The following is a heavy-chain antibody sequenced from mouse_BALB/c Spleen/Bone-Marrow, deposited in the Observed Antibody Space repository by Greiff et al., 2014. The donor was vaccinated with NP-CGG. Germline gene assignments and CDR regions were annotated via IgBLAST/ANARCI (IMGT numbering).Heavy chain of an antibody. Sequence: VQLQQSGPELVKPGASVKISCKASGYAFSSSWMNWVEQRPGQGLEWIGRIYPGDGDTNYNGKFKGKATLTADKSSSTAYMQLSSLTSVDSAVYFCARSGSSWFAYWGQGTLVTVSA. J-gene: IGHJ3*01. V-gene: IGHV1-82*01. CDR2: IYPGDGDT. CDR1: GYAFSSSW. D-gene: IGHD1-1*01. CDR3: ARSGSSWFAY.